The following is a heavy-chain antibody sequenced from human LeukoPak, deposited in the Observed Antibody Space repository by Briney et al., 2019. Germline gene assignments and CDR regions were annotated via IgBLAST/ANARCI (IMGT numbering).Heavy chain of an antibody. J-gene: IGHJ6*03. CDR3: ARGRGSSARLGYSYYYTDV. V-gene: IGHV7-4-1*02. CDR1: GYTFTSYG. CDR2: INTNTGNP. Sequence: GASVKVSCKASGYTFTSYGINWVRQAPGQGLEWMGWINTNTGNPTYAQGFTGRFVFSLETSVSTAYLQISSLKAEDTAVYYCARGRGSSARLGYSYYYTDVWGKGTTVTVSS. D-gene: IGHD1-26*01.